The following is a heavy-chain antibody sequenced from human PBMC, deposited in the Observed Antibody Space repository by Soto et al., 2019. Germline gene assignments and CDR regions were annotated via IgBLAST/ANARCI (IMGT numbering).Heavy chain of an antibody. CDR1: GFSVNTYA. V-gene: IGHV3-23*01. J-gene: IGHJ4*02. Sequence: EVQLLDSGGGLVQPGESLRLSCAASGFSVNTYAMSWVRQAPGKGLEWVSTTGISGRTTYYADSVKGRFTVSRDDSKNTLDLQMSSLRAEDTAVYYCATVHNTSRSFDYWGQGTPVTVSS. CDR3: ATVHNTSRSFDY. CDR2: TGISGRTT. D-gene: IGHD1-20*01.